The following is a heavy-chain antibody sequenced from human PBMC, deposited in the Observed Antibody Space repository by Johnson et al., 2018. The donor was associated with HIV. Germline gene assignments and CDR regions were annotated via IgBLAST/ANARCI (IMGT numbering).Heavy chain of an antibody. Sequence: VQLVESGGGLVQPGGSMRLSCAASGFTVSSNYMTWVRQGPGKGPEWVSVINSGGGTYDADSVTGRCTISRDNSKNTLYLQMNSLRAEDTAVYFCARGCRDGYTCDAFDVWGQGTRVTVSS. J-gene: IGHJ3*01. CDR3: ARGCRDGYTCDAFDV. CDR2: INSGGGT. CDR1: GFTVSSNY. D-gene: IGHD5-24*01. V-gene: IGHV3-66*01.